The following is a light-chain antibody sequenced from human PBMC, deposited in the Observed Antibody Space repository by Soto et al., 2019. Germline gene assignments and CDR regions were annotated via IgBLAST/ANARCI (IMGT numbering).Light chain of an antibody. CDR1: SSDVGGYNY. J-gene: IGLJ1*01. Sequence: QSVLTQPASVSGSPGQSITISCTGTSSDVGGYNYVSWYQQHPGKAPKLMIYEVSNRPSGVSNRFSGSKSGSTASPTISGLQAEDEADYYCSSYTSSSTVFGTGTRSPS. CDR3: SSYTSSSTV. CDR2: EVS. V-gene: IGLV2-14*01.